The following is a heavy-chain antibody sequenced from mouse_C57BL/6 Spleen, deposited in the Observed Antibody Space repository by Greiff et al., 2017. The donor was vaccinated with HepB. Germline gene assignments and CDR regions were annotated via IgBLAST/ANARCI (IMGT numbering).Heavy chain of an antibody. V-gene: IGHV5-9*01. CDR3: AREKVSTMVKGDYAMDY. Sequence: EVQLVESGGGLVKPGGSLKLSCAASGFTFSSYTMSWVRQTPEKRLEWVATISGGGGNTYYPDSVKGRFTISRDNAKNTLYLQMSSLRSEDTALYYCAREKVSTMVKGDYAMDYWGQGTSVTVSS. D-gene: IGHD2-2*01. J-gene: IGHJ4*01. CDR1: GFTFSSYT. CDR2: ISGGGGNT.